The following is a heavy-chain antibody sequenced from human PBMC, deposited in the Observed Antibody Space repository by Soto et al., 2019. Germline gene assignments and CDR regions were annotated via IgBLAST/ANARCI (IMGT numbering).Heavy chain of an antibody. V-gene: IGHV1-69*13. CDR2: IIPIFGTA. D-gene: IGHD6-6*01. CDR1: GGTFSNYA. J-gene: IGHJ6*02. Sequence: SVKVSCKASGGTFSNYAISWVRQAPGQGLEWMGGIIPIFGTANYAQKFQGRVTITADESTSTAYMELSSLSSEDTAVYYCAREYSSSPGGMDVWGQGTTGTVSS. CDR3: AREYSSSPGGMDV.